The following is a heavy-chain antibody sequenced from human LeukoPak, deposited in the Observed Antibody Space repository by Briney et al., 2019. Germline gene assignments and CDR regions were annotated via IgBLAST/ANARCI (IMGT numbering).Heavy chain of an antibody. V-gene: IGHV3-9*01. CDR3: AKDYRDDYGVGGFDY. CDR1: GFTFDDYA. J-gene: IGHJ4*02. CDR2: ISWNSGSI. Sequence: QTGGSLRLSCAASGFTFDDYAMHWVRHAPGKGLEWVSGISWNSGSIGYADSVKGRFTISRDNAKNSLYLQMNSLRAEDTALYYCAKDYRDDYGVGGFDYWGQGTLVTVSS. D-gene: IGHD4-17*01.